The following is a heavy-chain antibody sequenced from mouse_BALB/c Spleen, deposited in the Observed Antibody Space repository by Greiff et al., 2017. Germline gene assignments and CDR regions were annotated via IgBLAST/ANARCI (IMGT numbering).Heavy chain of an antibody. CDR2: IRNKANGYTT. CDR1: GFTFTDYY. CDR3: ARDRKVLRGAMDY. Sequence: EVQLVESGGGLVQPGGSLRLSCATSGFTFTDYYMSWVRQPPGKALEWLGFIRNKANGYTTEYSASVKGRFTISRDNSQSILYLQMNTLRAEDSATYYCARDRKVLRGAMDYWGQGTSVTVSS. V-gene: IGHV7-3*02. J-gene: IGHJ4*01.